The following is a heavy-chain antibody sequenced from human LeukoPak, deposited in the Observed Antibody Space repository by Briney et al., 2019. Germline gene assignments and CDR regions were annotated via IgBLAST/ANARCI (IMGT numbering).Heavy chain of an antibody. D-gene: IGHD6-19*01. J-gene: IGHJ4*02. CDR1: GFTVSSNY. Sequence: QPGGSLRLSCAASGFTVSSNYMSWVRLAPGKGLEWVANIKQDGSEKYYVDSVKGRFTISRDNAKNSLYLQMNSLRAEDTAVYYCASWSGEQWPVNYWGQGTLVTVSS. V-gene: IGHV3-7*01. CDR2: IKQDGSEK. CDR3: ASWSGEQWPVNY.